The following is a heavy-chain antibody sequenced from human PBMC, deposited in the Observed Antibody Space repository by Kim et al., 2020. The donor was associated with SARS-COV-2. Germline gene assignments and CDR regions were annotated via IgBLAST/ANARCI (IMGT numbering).Heavy chain of an antibody. Sequence: AQKFQGRVTLTADEATSTAYMELSSLRSEDTAVYYCAREKYCGGDCYSDYWGQGTLVTVSS. D-gene: IGHD2-21*02. V-gene: IGHV1-69*01. CDR3: AREKYCGGDCYSDY. J-gene: IGHJ4*02.